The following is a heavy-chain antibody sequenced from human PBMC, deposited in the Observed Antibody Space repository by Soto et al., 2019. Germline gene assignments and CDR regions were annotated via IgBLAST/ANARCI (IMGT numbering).Heavy chain of an antibody. CDR1: GYTFTSYA. J-gene: IGHJ6*02. CDR2: INAGNGNT. Sequence: ASVKVSCKASGYTFTSYAMHWVRQAPGQRLEWMGWINAGNGNTKYSQKFQGRVTITRDTSASTAYMELSSLRSEDTAVYYCVTDRTSSPSGYYYGMDVWGQATTVTVSS. V-gene: IGHV1-3*01. D-gene: IGHD6-6*01. CDR3: VTDRTSSPSGYYYGMDV.